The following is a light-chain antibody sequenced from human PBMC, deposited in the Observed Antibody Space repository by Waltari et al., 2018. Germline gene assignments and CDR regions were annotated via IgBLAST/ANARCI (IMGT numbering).Light chain of an antibody. Sequence: QSVLTQPPSASGTPGQRVTISCSGGSSNIGSNVVTWYQQFPGTAPKPLIYSSSQRPSGVPDRFSGSKSGTSASLAISGLQSEDEADFYCASWDDSLNGWVFGGGTKLTVL. CDR3: ASWDDSLNGWV. CDR2: SSS. V-gene: IGLV1-44*01. CDR1: SSNIGSNV. J-gene: IGLJ3*02.